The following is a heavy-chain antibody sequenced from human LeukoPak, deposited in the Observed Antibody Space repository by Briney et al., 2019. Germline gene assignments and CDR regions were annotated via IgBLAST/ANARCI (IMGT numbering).Heavy chain of an antibody. CDR3: ARDPIVGATPDY. Sequence: GGSLRLSCAASGFTFSSYWMHWVRHAPGKGLVWVSRINSDGSSTSYADSVKGRFTISRDNAKNTLYLQMNSLRAEDTAVYYCARDPIVGATPDYWGQGTLVTVSS. CDR1: GFTFSSYW. D-gene: IGHD1-26*01. J-gene: IGHJ4*02. CDR2: INSDGSST. V-gene: IGHV3-74*01.